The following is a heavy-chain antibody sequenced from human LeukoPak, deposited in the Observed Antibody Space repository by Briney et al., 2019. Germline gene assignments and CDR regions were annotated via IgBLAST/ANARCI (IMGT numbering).Heavy chain of an antibody. D-gene: IGHD6-19*01. CDR3: GRHFSRGRTYHNGLDV. CDR2: IYHSGST. Sequence: SETLSLTCTVSGGSISTDSYYWGWIRQPPGKGLEWIGSIYHSGSTYYNPSLQSRLTISVDTSKNQFSLKLSSVTAADTAMYFCGRHFSRGRTYHNGLDVWGQGTTVTVS. J-gene: IGHJ6*02. CDR1: GGSISTDSYY. V-gene: IGHV4-39*01.